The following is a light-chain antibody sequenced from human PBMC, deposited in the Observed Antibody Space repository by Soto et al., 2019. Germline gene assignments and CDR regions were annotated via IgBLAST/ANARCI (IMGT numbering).Light chain of an antibody. J-gene: IGKJ1*01. V-gene: IGKV3-15*01. CDR3: QQYSNWPQT. CDR1: QSVSRY. CDR2: AAS. Sequence: EIVMTQSPATLSVSPGDRATLSCRASQSVSRYLAWYQQKPGQAPRLLIYAASTRATGSPARFSGSGSGTEFTLTISSLQSEDFAVYYCQQYSNWPQTFGQGTKVEIK.